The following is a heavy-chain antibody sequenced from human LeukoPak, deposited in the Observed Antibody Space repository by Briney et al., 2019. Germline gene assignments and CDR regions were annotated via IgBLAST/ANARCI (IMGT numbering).Heavy chain of an antibody. CDR1: GGSVSSYY. J-gene: IGHJ4*02. CDR2: VYYTGAS. Sequence: SETLSLTCTVSGGSVSSYYWGWIRQPPGKGLEWIGSVYYTGASYYNPSLKSRVTISIDTSKNHFSLNLTSVTAADTAVYYCARGAPPQNWGQGALVTVSS. V-gene: IGHV4-39*07. CDR3: ARGAPPQN.